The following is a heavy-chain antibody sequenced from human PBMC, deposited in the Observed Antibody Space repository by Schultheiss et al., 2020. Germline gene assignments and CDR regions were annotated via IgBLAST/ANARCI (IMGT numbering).Heavy chain of an antibody. Sequence: SETLSLTCAVYGGSFSGYYWSWIRQHPGKGLEWIGYIYYSGSTYYNPSLKSRVTISVDTSKNQFSLKLSSVTAADTAVYYCARDRAQSNSGWPSYFDYWGQGTLVTVSS. J-gene: IGHJ4*02. CDR2: IYYSGST. D-gene: IGHD5-12*01. V-gene: IGHV4-34*01. CDR1: GGSFSGYY. CDR3: ARDRAQSNSGWPSYFDY.